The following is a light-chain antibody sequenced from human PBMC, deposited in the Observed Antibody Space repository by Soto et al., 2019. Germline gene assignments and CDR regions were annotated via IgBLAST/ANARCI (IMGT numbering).Light chain of an antibody. CDR1: QSVSNTY. Sequence: EIVLAQSPGTLSLSPGERATLSCRASQSVSNTYLAWYQQKPGQAPRLLIYGVSSRATGIPDRFSGSGSGTDFTLTISSLEPEDFALYYCQQRSNWPITFGQGTRLEI. V-gene: IGKV3D-20*02. J-gene: IGKJ5*01. CDR3: QQRSNWPIT. CDR2: GVS.